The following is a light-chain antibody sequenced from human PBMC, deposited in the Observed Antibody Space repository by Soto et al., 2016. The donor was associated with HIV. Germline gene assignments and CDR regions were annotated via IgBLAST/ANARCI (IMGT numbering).Light chain of an antibody. CDR3: QHGDT. CDR1: QSISGW. V-gene: IGKV1-5*03. J-gene: IGKJ2*01. CDR2: KTS. Sequence: IQMTQSPSTLSASVGDRVTITCRASQSISGWLAWYQQKPGKAPKLLIYKTSSLESGVSSRFSGSGSGTEFTLTISSLLPDDFATYYCQHGDTFGQGTKLGIK.